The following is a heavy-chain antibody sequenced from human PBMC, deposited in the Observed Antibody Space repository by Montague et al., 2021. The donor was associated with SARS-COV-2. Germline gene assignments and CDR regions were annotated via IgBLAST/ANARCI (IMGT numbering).Heavy chain of an antibody. Sequence: SETLSLTCTVSGGSINSSYWSWIWQPPGKGLEWIGYIYYRGSTNYNPSLKTRVTISVDTSKNQFSLKLSSVTAADTAVYYCAREDRWNWFDPWGQGTLAIVSS. CDR3: AREDRWNWFDP. D-gene: IGHD5-24*01. CDR2: IYYRGST. J-gene: IGHJ5*02. V-gene: IGHV4-59*01. CDR1: GGSINSSY.